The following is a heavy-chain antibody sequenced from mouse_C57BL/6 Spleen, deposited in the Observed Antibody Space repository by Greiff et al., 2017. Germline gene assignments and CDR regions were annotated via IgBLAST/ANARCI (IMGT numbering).Heavy chain of an antibody. CDR1: GFTFSSYA. J-gene: IGHJ2*01. CDR3: ARDRRQLRLPYYFDY. D-gene: IGHD3-2*02. V-gene: IGHV5-4*01. CDR2: ISDGGSYT. Sequence: EVKLVESGGGLVKPGGSLKLSCAASGFTFSSYAMSWVRQTPEKRLEWVATISDGGSYTYYPDNVKGRFTISRDNAKNNLYLQMSHLKSEDTAMYYCARDRRQLRLPYYFDYWGQGTTLTVSS.